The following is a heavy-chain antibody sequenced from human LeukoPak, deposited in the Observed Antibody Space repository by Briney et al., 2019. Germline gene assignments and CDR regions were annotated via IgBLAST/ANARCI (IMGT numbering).Heavy chain of an antibody. CDR3: ARHAGDSGSYDSAFDI. Sequence: SETLSLTCTVSGGSISSYYWSWIRQPAGKGLEWIGRIYTSGSTNYNPSLKSRVTISVDTSKNQFSLKLSSVTAADTAVYYCARHAGDSGSYDSAFDIWGQGTMVTVSS. V-gene: IGHV4-4*07. J-gene: IGHJ3*02. CDR1: GGSISSYY. D-gene: IGHD1-26*01. CDR2: IYTSGST.